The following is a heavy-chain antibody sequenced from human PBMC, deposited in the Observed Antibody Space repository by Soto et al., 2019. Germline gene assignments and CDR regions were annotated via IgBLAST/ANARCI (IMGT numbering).Heavy chain of an antibody. D-gene: IGHD5-12*01. V-gene: IGHV4-30-4*01. CDR1: GGSISSGDYY. J-gene: IGHJ4*02. CDR3: ATSGAGWLQIDY. CDR2: IYYSGST. Sequence: QVQLQESGPGLVKPSQTLSLTCTVSGGSISSGDYYWSWLRHPPGKGLEWVGYIYYSGSTYYNPSLKSRVTISVDTSKNQFSLKLSSVTAADTAVYYCATSGAGWLQIDYWGQGTLVTVSS.